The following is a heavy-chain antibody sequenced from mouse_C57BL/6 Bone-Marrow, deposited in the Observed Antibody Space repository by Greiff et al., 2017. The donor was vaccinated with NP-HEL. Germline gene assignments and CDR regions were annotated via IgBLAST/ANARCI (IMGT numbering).Heavy chain of an antibody. CDR2: IRSKSNNYAS. V-gene: IGHV10-1*01. J-gene: IGHJ1*03. D-gene: IGHD1-1*01. CDR1: GFSFNTYA. CDR3: VRLGPPYYGSSYWYFDV. Sequence: EVKLMESGGGLVQPKGSLKLSCAASGFSFNTYAMNWVRQAPGKGLEWVARIRSKSNNYASYYADSVKDRFTISRDDSESMLYLQMNNLKTEDTAMYDCVRLGPPYYGSSYWYFDVWGKGTTVTVSS.